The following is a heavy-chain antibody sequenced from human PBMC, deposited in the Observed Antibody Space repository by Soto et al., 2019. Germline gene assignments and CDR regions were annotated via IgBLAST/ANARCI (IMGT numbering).Heavy chain of an antibody. D-gene: IGHD5-18*01. J-gene: IGHJ6*02. Sequence: GGSLRLSCAASGFTFSSYAMSWVRQAPGKGLEWVSAISGSGGSTYYADSVKGRFTISRDNSKNTLYLQMNSLRAEDTAVYYCAKQDTAMAYYYYYGMDVWGQGTTVTVSS. CDR1: GFTFSSYA. CDR2: ISGSGGST. V-gene: IGHV3-23*01. CDR3: AKQDTAMAYYYYYGMDV.